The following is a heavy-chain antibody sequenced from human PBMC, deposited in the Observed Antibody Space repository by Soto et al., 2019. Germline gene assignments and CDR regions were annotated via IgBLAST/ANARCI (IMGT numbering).Heavy chain of an antibody. D-gene: IGHD3-22*01. CDR3: AKRDSTGYYYFNY. V-gene: IGHV3-23*01. CDR2: IGGSSDST. J-gene: IGHJ4*02. Sequence: EVQLLESGGDLVQPGGSLRLSCAASGFTFRSYAMSWVRQPPGKGLEWVSGIGGSSDSTFYAHSVKGRFTISRDNSKDTLYLQMNSLRAEDTAVYYWAKRDSTGYYYFNYWGQGTLVAVSS. CDR1: GFTFRSYA.